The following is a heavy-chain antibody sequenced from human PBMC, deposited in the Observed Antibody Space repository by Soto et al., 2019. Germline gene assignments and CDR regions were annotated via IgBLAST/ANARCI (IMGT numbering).Heavy chain of an antibody. CDR3: TTDPYYYDSSGYFNDAFDI. CDR1: GFTFSNAW. V-gene: IGHV3-15*01. Sequence: GGSLRLSCAASGFTFSNAWMSWVRQAPGKGLEWVGRIKSKTDGGTTDYAAPVKGRFTISRDDSKNTLYLQMNSLKTEDTAVYYRTTDPYYYDSSGYFNDAFDIWGQGTMVTVSS. J-gene: IGHJ3*02. CDR2: IKSKTDGGTT. D-gene: IGHD3-22*01.